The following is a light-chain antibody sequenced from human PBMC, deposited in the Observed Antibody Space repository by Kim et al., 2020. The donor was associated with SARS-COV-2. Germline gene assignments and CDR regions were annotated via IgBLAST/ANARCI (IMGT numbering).Light chain of an antibody. V-gene: IGKV3-15*01. Sequence: VAPGESATLSCRARQSVGSNLAWYQQRPGQAPRLLISGASTRATGVPARFSGSGSGTEFTLTISSPQSEDFAVYYCQQYNRWPPYIFGQGTKLEI. CDR1: QSVGSN. J-gene: IGKJ2*01. CDR2: GAS. CDR3: QQYNRWPPYI.